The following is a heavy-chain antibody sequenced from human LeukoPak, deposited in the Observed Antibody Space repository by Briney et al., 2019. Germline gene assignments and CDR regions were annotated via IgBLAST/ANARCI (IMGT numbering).Heavy chain of an antibody. CDR1: GFTFSSYG. CDR3: ARWFSIGGGDYYGMDV. Sequence: GGSLRLSCAASGFTFSSYGMHWVRQAPGKGLEWVAVISYDGSNKYYADSVKGRFTISRDNSKNSLYLQMNSLRAEDTAVYYCARWFSIGGGDYYGMDVWGQGTTVTVSS. V-gene: IGHV3-30*03. CDR2: ISYDGSNK. J-gene: IGHJ6*02. D-gene: IGHD2-21*01.